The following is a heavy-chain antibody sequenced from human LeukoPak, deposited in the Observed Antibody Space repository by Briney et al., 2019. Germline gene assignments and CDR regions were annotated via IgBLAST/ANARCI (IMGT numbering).Heavy chain of an antibody. D-gene: IGHD3-3*01. CDR2: INHSGST. J-gene: IGHJ6*03. V-gene: IGHV4-34*01. CDR3: ARGTYYDFWSGYLPYYYYMDV. CDR1: GGSSSGYY. Sequence: SETLSLTCAVYGGSSSGYYWSWIRQPPGKGLEWIGEINHSGSTNYNPSLKSRVTISVDTSKNQFSLKLSSVTAADTAAYYCARGTYYDFWSGYLPYYYYMDVWGKGTTVTVSS.